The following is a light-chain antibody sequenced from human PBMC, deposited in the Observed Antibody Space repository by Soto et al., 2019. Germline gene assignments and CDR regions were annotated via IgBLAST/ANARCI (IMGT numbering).Light chain of an antibody. V-gene: IGLV2-11*01. J-gene: IGLJ3*02. CDR1: SSDVGGYNY. CDR3: YSYAGNYRV. Sequence: QSVLTQPRSVSGSPGQSVTLSCTGTSSDVGGYNYVSWYQQHPDKAPKLMIYDVSKRPSGVPDRFSGSKSGNTASLTISGLQAEDEADYYCYSYAGNYRVFGGGTKLTVL. CDR2: DVS.